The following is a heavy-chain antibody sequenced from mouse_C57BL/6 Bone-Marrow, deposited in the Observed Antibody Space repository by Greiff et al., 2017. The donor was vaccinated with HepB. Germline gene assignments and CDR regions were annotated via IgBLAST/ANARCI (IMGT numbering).Heavy chain of an antibody. CDR1: GFTFSSYA. Sequence: EVKLVESGGGLVKPGVSLKLSCAASGFTFSSYAMSWVRQTPEKRLEWVATISDGGSYTYYPVNVKGRFTISRDNAKNNLYLQMSHLKSEDTAMYYCARDYEYDDAMDYWGQGTSVTVSS. V-gene: IGHV5-4*01. CDR3: ARDYEYDDAMDY. J-gene: IGHJ4*01. CDR2: ISDGGSYT. D-gene: IGHD2-4*01.